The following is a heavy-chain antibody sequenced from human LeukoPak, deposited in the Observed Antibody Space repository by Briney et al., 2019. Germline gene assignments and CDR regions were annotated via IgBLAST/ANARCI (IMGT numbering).Heavy chain of an antibody. J-gene: IGHJ4*02. D-gene: IGHD2-2*01. CDR1: GFTFSSYG. CDR3: AKGSSRIGYHGAEVEF. CDR2: IRYDGSNK. V-gene: IGHV3-30*02. Sequence: PGGSLRLSCAASGFTFSSYGMHWVRQAPGKGLEWVAFIRYDGSNKYYADSVKGRFTISRDNSKNTLYLQMNSLRAEDTAVYYCAKGSSRIGYHGAEVEFWGQGTLVTVSS.